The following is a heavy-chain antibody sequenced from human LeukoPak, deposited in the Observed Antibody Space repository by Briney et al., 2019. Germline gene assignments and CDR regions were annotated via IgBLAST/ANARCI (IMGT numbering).Heavy chain of an antibody. J-gene: IGHJ4*02. CDR2: IYSVGST. V-gene: IGHV3-66*01. CDR1: GFTVSSNY. Sequence: PGRSLRLSCAASGFTVSSNYMSWVRQAPGKGLEWVSVIYSVGSTYYADSVKGRFTISRDNSKNTLYLQMNSLRAEDTAVYYCAISVYSGSSDYWGQGTLVTVSS. D-gene: IGHD1-26*01. CDR3: AISVYSGSSDY.